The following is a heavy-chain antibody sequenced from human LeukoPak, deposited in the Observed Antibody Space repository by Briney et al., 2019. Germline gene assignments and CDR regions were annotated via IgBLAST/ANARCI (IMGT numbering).Heavy chain of an antibody. CDR1: GFTFSSYW. V-gene: IGHV3-7*01. Sequence: GGSLRLSCAASGFTFSSYWMSWIRQPPGKGLEWMANIKQDGSEKYYVDSVKGRFAISRDNAKNSLYLQMNSLRAEDTAVYYCARVTKKDFWSGYYTEDAFDIWGQGTMVTVSS. CDR3: ARVTKKDFWSGYYTEDAFDI. J-gene: IGHJ3*02. D-gene: IGHD3-3*01. CDR2: IKQDGSEK.